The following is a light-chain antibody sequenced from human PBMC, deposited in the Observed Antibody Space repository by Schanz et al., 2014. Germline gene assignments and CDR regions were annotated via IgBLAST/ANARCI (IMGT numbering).Light chain of an antibody. V-gene: IGLV2-8*01. Sequence: QSALTQPPSASGAPGQSVTISCTGTSSDVGGHDYVSWYQHHPGKAPKVMIFQVNSRPSGVPDRFSGSKSGNTASLTISGLQAEDEADYYCSSFTTTDTWVFGGGTKLTVL. CDR3: SSFTTTDTWV. CDR2: QVN. J-gene: IGLJ3*02. CDR1: SSDVGGHDY.